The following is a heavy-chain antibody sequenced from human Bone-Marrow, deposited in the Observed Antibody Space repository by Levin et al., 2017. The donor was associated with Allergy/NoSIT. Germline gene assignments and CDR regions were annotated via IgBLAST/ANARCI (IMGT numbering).Heavy chain of an antibody. J-gene: IGHJ4*02. V-gene: IGHV3-30-3*01. CDR1: GFTFSTSA. CDR2: ISNDGNNK. CDR3: ARTTDNWNYGIMDF. D-gene: IGHD1-7*01. Sequence: GESLKISCAASGFTFSTSAMHWVRQAPGKGLEWVAVISNDGNNKFYTDSVKGRFTISRDNSKNTLFLQTNSLRTEDTAIYFCARTTDNWNYGIMDFWGQGTLVTVSS.